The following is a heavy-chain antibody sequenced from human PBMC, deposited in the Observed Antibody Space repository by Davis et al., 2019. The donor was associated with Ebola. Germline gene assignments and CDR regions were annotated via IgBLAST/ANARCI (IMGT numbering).Heavy chain of an antibody. CDR2: MSGSGSSGDT. D-gene: IGHD6-13*01. J-gene: IGHJ4*02. V-gene: IGHV3-23*01. CDR1: GFTFSNYA. CDR3: AKDLHSSTWYNYCDN. Sequence: GGSLRLSCAASGFTFSNYAMSWVRQGPGKGLEWVSTMSGSGSSGDTRYAGSVKGRFTISRDNSKNTRYLQMNRLGAEDTAVYYCAKDLHSSTWYNYCDNWGQGTLVTVSS.